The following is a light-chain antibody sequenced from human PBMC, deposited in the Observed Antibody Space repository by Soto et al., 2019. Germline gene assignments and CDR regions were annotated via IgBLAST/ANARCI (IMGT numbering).Light chain of an antibody. V-gene: IGKV1-5*01. CDR1: QSISTW. CDR2: DAS. Sequence: DIQMTQSPSTLSASVGDGVTITCRASQSISTWLAWYQQKPGKAPKLLIYDASTLESGVPSRFSGSGSGTEFTLTISSLQPDDFATYYCQQYDDLPRTFGQGTKLQVK. J-gene: IGKJ2*01. CDR3: QQYDDLPRT.